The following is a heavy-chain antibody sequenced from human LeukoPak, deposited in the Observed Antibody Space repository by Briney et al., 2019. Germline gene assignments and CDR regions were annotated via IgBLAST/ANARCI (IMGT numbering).Heavy chain of an antibody. CDR1: GFTFSSYS. CDR2: ISSSSSYI. V-gene: IGHV3-21*01. Sequence: RGSLRLSCAASGFTFSSYSMNWVRQAPGKGLEWVSSISSSSSYIYYADSVKGRFTISRDNAKNSLYLQMNSLRAEDTAVYYCARDPGYYDSSGFNRHNWFDPWGQGTLVTVSS. J-gene: IGHJ5*02. D-gene: IGHD3-22*01. CDR3: ARDPGYYDSSGFNRHNWFDP.